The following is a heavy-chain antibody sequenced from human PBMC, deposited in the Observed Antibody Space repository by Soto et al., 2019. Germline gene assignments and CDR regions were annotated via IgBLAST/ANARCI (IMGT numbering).Heavy chain of an antibody. V-gene: IGHV4-30-4*01. Sequence: QVQLQESGPGLVKPSQTLSLTCTVSGDSIFGSDYYWSWIRQAPGKGLQRVGSIYYSGSTYYNPSLKSRVAIAVDTSQNQFSLKLTSVTAADTAVYFCARDVDSTILKPNDAFGIWGPGTMFTVSS. CDR3: ARDVDSTILKPNDAFGI. CDR2: IYYSGST. J-gene: IGHJ3*02. D-gene: IGHD5-18*01. CDR1: GDSIFGSDYY.